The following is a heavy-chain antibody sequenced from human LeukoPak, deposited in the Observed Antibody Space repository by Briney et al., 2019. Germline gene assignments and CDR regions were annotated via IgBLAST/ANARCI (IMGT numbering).Heavy chain of an antibody. D-gene: IGHD3-22*01. CDR3: ARGSLYYYDSSGYLSSPFDY. J-gene: IGHJ4*02. CDR2: ISSSSSTI. V-gene: IGHV3-48*01. Sequence: GGSLRLSCAASGFTFSTYIMNWVRQAPGKGLEWVSYISSSSSTIYYADSVKGRFTISRDNSKNTLYLQMNSLRAEDTAVYYCARGSLYYYDSSGYLSSPFDYWGQGTLVTVSS. CDR1: GFTFSTYI.